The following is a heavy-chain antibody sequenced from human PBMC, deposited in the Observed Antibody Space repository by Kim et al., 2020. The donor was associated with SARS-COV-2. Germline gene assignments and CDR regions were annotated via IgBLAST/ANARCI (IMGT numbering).Heavy chain of an antibody. V-gene: IGHV3-23*01. D-gene: IGHD5-12*01. CDR3: AKDGGVRQWLRLSSDP. CDR1: GFTFSSYA. CDR2: ISGSGGST. Sequence: GGSLRLSCAASGFTFSSYAMSWVRQAPGKGLEWVSVISGSGGSTYYADSVKGRFTISRDNSKNTLYLQMNSLRAEDTAVYYCAKDGGVRQWLRLSSDPWGQGTRVTVSS. J-gene: IGHJ5*02.